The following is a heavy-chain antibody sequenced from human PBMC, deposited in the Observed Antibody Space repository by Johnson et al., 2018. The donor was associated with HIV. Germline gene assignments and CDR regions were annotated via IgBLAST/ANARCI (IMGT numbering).Heavy chain of an antibody. V-gene: IGHV3-64*01. CDR3: ARDTKVPRYNWNDGAFDI. J-gene: IGHJ3*02. D-gene: IGHD1-1*01. CDR2: ISSNGGST. CDR1: GFTFSSYA. Sequence: VQLVESGGGLVQPGGSLRLSCAASGFTFSSYAMHWVRQAPGKGLEYVSAISSNGGSTYYANSVKGRFTISRDNSKNTLYLQMNSLRAEDTALYYCARDTKVPRYNWNDGAFDIWGQGTMVTVSS.